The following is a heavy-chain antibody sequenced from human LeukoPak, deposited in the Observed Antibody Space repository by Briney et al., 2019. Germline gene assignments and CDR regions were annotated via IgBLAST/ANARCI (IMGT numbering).Heavy chain of an antibody. D-gene: IGHD5-18*01. V-gene: IGHV3-48*01. J-gene: IGHJ4*02. CDR2: ISSSSSTI. CDR3: ARGGYSYGFDY. CDR1: GFTFSSYA. Sequence: GGSLRLSCAASGFTFSSYAMSWVRQAPGKGLEWVSYISSSSSTIYYADSVKGRFTISRDNAKNSLYLQMNSLRAEDTAVYYCARGGYSYGFDYWGQGTLVTVSS.